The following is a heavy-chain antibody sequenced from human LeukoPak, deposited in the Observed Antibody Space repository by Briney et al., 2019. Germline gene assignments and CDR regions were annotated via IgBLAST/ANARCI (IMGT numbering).Heavy chain of an antibody. CDR3: ARYQEAIFGY. Sequence: GGSLRLSCAASGFTFSSYSMNWVRKAPGKGLEWGSSISSSSSYIYYACSVKGRFTISRDNAKNSLYLQMNGLSGEDTAVYYCARYQEAIFGYWGQGTLVSVSS. J-gene: IGHJ4*02. V-gene: IGHV3-21*01. CDR1: GFTFSSYS. D-gene: IGHD3-3*01. CDR2: ISSSSSYI.